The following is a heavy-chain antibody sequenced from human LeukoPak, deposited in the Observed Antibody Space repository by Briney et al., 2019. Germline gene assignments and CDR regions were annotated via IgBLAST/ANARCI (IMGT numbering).Heavy chain of an antibody. CDR2: INPNSGGT. D-gene: IGHD3-10*02. J-gene: IGHJ6*03. Sequence: GASVKVSCKASGYTFTSYGISWVRQAPGQGLEWMGWINPNSGGTNYAQKFQGRVTMTRDTSISTAYMELSRLRSDDTAVYYCARDKVVRGVIMGYYYYYMDVWGKGTTVTISS. CDR1: GYTFTSYG. CDR3: ARDKVVRGVIMGYYYYYMDV. V-gene: IGHV1-2*02.